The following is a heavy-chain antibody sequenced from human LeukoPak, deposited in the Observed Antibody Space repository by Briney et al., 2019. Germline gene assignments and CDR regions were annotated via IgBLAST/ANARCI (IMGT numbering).Heavy chain of an antibody. V-gene: IGHV1-46*01. D-gene: IGHD6-13*01. CDR3: ARDRQYSSSWYRVHYYYYMDV. CDR1: GYTFTSYY. J-gene: IGHJ6*03. Sequence: ASVKVSCKASGYTFTSYYMHWVRQAPGQGLEWMGIINPSGGSTSYAQKFQGRVTMTRDMSTSTVYMELSSLRSEDTAVYYCARDRQYSSSWYRVHYYYYMDVWGKGTTVTVSS. CDR2: INPSGGST.